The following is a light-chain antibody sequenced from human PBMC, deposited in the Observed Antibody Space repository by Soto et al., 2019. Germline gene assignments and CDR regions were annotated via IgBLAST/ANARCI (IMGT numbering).Light chain of an antibody. CDR1: QGISSW. J-gene: IGKJ4*01. CDR2: TAF. Sequence: DIPMTQSPSSVSASVGDRVTITCRASQGISSWLAWYQQKPGKAPNLLIHTAFSLQSEVPSRFSGSGSGTDFTLTITSLQPEDFATYDCQQANSFPLTFGGGTKVEIK. V-gene: IGKV1-12*01. CDR3: QQANSFPLT.